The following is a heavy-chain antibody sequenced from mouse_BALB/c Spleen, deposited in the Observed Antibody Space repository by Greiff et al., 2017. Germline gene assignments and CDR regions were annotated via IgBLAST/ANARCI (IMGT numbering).Heavy chain of an antibody. CDR3: ATLTGTGYFDY. CDR2: ISNGGGST. Sequence: EVKLMESGGGLVQPGGSLKLSCAASGFTFSSYTMSWVRQTPEKRLEWVAYISNGGGSTYYPDTVKGRFTISRDNAKNTLYLQMSSLKSEDTAMYYCATLTGTGYFDYWGQGTTLTVSS. D-gene: IGHD4-1*01. V-gene: IGHV5-12-2*01. CDR1: GFTFSSYT. J-gene: IGHJ2*01.